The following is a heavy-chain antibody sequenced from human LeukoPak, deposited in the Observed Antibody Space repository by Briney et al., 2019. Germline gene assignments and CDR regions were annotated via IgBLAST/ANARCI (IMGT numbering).Heavy chain of an antibody. CDR1: GGSIGSYY. CDR2: IYTSGST. D-gene: IGHD2-15*01. J-gene: IGHJ5*02. V-gene: IGHV4-4*07. Sequence: SETLSLTCTVSGGSIGSYYWSWIRQPAGKGLEWIGRIYTSGSTNYNPSLKSRVTMSVDTSKNQFSLKLSSVTAADTAVYYCAREMVVAQNFDPWGQGTLVTVSS. CDR3: AREMVVAQNFDP.